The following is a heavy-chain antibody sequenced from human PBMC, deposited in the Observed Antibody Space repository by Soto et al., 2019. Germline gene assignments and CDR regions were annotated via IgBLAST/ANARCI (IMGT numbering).Heavy chain of an antibody. J-gene: IGHJ6*02. Sequence: EVQLVESGGGLIQPGGSLRVSCAASEFTVSSNYMTWVRQAPGKGLEWVSVIDTAGRANYAEFVKGRFTNSRDNSKNTLYLQMNSLRVADTAVYYCARGATYYDFWSGHYTSYTYYGMDVWGQGTTVTVS. V-gene: IGHV3-53*01. CDR1: EFTVSSNY. CDR3: ARGATYYDFWSGHYTSYTYYGMDV. CDR2: IDTAGRA. D-gene: IGHD3-3*01.